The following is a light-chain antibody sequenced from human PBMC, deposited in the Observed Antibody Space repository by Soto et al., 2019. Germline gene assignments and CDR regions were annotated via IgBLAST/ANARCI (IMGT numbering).Light chain of an antibody. Sequence: VLTQSPATLSLSPGERATLSCRASLNVNSYLAWYQQKPGQAPRLLIYDASNRAAGIPARFSGSGSGTDFTLTIRSLEPEDFAIYYCQQRQYWPPITCGQGTRREIK. CDR2: DAS. V-gene: IGKV3-11*01. J-gene: IGKJ5*01. CDR1: LNVNSY. CDR3: QQRQYWPPIT.